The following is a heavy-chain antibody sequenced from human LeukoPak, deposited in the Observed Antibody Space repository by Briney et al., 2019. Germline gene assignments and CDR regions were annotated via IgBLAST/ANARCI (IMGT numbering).Heavy chain of an antibody. CDR3: ARAGGRSWFDP. V-gene: IGHV1-2*02. Sequence: ASVKVSCKASGYTFTSYYMHWVRQAPGQGLEWMGSINPNSDGTNYAQKFQGRVTMTTDTSMSTAYMELSRLTSDDTAVYYCARAGGRSWFDPWGQGTLVTVSS. CDR1: GYTFTSYY. J-gene: IGHJ5*02. CDR2: INPNSDGT.